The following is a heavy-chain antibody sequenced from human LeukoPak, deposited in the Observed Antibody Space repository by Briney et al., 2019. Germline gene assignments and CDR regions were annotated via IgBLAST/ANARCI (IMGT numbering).Heavy chain of an antibody. Sequence: GGSLRLSCAASGFTFSSYSMNWVRQAPGKGLEWVSYISSSSSTIYYADSVKVRFTISRDNAKNSLYLQMNSLRAEDTAVYYCAREKAVAGTWWFDPWGQGTLVAVSS. CDR3: AREKAVAGTWWFDP. CDR2: ISSSSSTI. CDR1: GFTFSSYS. J-gene: IGHJ5*02. D-gene: IGHD6-19*01. V-gene: IGHV3-48*01.